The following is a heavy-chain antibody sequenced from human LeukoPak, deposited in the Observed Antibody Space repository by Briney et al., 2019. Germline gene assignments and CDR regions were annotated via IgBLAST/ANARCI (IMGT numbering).Heavy chain of an antibody. V-gene: IGHV3-7*03. D-gene: IGHD3-10*01. J-gene: IGHJ4*02. CDR1: GFTFSNYW. CDR2: IKQDGSEI. Sequence: GGSQRLSRAASGFTFSNYWMNWVSQAPGKGLEWVANIKQDGSEIYYVDSVKGRFTISRDNAKNSLYLQMNSLRPEDTAVYYCARGGGGGPFDYWGQGSLVTVSS. CDR3: ARGGGGGPFDY.